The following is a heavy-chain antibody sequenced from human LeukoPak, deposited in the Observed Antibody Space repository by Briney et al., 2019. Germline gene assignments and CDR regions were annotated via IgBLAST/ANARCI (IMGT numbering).Heavy chain of an antibody. CDR3: ARGLGGVNTPDIVVVPAAMIEDWFDP. D-gene: IGHD2-2*01. J-gene: IGHJ5*02. CDR2: INPNSGGT. CDR1: GYTFTGYY. Sequence: ASVKVSCKASGYTFTGYYMHSVRQAPGQGLEWMGWINPNSGGTNYAKKFQGWVTMTRDTSISTAYMELSRLRSDDTAGYYCARGLGGVNTPDIVVVPAAMIEDWFDPWGQGTLVTVSS. V-gene: IGHV1-2*04.